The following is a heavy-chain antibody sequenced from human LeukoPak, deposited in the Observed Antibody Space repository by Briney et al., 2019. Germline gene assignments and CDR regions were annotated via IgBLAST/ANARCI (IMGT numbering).Heavy chain of an antibody. V-gene: IGHV3-21*01. J-gene: IGHJ4*02. D-gene: IGHD4-23*01. CDR2: ISSSSNYI. Sequence: TGGSLRLSCGASGFTFSRDAMHWVRQAPGKGLEWVSSISSSSNYIYYADSVKGRFTLSRDNAKNSLWLQMNSLRAEDTAVYYCARGEGYSGGNFVGDYWGQGTLVTVSS. CDR1: GFTFSRDA. CDR3: ARGEGYSGGNFVGDY.